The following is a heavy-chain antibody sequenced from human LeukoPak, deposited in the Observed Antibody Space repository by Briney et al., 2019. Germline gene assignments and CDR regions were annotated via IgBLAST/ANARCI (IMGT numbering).Heavy chain of an antibody. J-gene: IGHJ4*02. CDR3: ARASYGTAMATDY. Sequence: ASVKVSCKASGYTFTGYYMHWVRQAPGRGLEWMGWINPNSGGTNYAQKFQGRVTMTRDTSISTAYMELSRLRSDDTAVYYCARASYGTAMATDYWGQGTLVTVSS. V-gene: IGHV1-2*02. CDR1: GYTFTGYY. D-gene: IGHD5-18*01. CDR2: INPNSGGT.